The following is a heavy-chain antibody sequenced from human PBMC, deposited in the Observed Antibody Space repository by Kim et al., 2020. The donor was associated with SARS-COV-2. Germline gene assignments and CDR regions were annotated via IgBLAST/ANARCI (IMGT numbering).Heavy chain of an antibody. D-gene: IGHD3-16*01. J-gene: IGHJ4*02. V-gene: IGHV3-15*01. CDR1: GFTFSKAW. CDR2: IKSKTDGGTT. Sequence: GGSLRLSCAASGFTFSKAWMSWVRQAPGKGLEWVGRIKSKTDGGTTDYAVPVKGRFTISRDDSKNTLFLEMNSLKIEDTAVYYCTTLPGNLGYWGQGTLVTVSS. CDR3: TTLPGNLGY.